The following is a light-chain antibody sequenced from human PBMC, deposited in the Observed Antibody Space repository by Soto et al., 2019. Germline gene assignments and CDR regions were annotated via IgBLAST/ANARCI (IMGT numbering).Light chain of an antibody. CDR1: ESISIY. J-gene: IGKJ4*01. V-gene: IGKV1-39*01. CDR3: QQTYKTPIT. CDR2: AAS. Sequence: DIQMTQSPSSLSAFVGDGVTITCRTSESISIYLNWYQQKPGQAPKFVIHAASTLQSGVPSRFSGSGSGTDFTLTISSLQPEDFATYYCQQTYKTPITFGGGTKVEMK.